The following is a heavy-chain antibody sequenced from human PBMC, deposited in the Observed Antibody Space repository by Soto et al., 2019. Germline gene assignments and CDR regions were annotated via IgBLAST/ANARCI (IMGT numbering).Heavy chain of an antibody. CDR3: ARGVVVVPATMFRYFDL. CDR2: ISTYNGNT. Sequence: QVQLEQSGAEVKKPGASVKVSCKASGYTFSSYGLSWVRQAPGQGLEWMGWISTYNGNTKYAQKFQGRVTMTTDTSTSTAYIEVRSLRSDDTAMYYCARGVVVVPATMFRYFDLWGRGTLVTVSS. CDR1: GYTFSSYG. V-gene: IGHV1-18*01. J-gene: IGHJ2*01. D-gene: IGHD2-2*01.